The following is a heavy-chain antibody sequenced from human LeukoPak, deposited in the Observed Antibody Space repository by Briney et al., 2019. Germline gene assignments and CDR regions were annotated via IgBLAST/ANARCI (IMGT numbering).Heavy chain of an antibody. CDR3: ARVGGSYSY. Sequence: GESLRLSCAASGFTFSSYWMHWVRHAPGKGLAWVSRINSDGSSKRFADSVKGRFTISRDNAKNTLYMQMNSLRAEDTAVYYCARVGGSYSYWGQGTLVTVSS. CDR1: GFTFSSYW. V-gene: IGHV3-74*01. J-gene: IGHJ4*02. CDR2: INSDGSSK. D-gene: IGHD1-26*01.